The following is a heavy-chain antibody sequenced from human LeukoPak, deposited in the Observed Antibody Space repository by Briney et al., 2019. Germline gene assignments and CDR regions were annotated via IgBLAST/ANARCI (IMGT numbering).Heavy chain of an antibody. J-gene: IGHJ3*02. CDR3: ARGGLILWWSGAFDI. Sequence: GASVKVSCKASGYTFTSYGISWVRQAPGQGLEWMAWISAYNGNTNYAQKLQGRVTMTTDTSTSTAYMELRSLRSDDTAVYYCARGGLILWWSGAFDIWGQGTMVTVSS. CDR2: ISAYNGNT. CDR1: GYTFTSYG. V-gene: IGHV1-18*01. D-gene: IGHD2-21*01.